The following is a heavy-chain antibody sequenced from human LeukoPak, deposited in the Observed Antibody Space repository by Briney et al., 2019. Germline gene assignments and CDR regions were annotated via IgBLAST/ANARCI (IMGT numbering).Heavy chain of an antibody. CDR2: ISYDGSNK. CDR1: GFTFSSYG. D-gene: IGHD3-10*01. Sequence: GRSLRHSCAASGFTFSSYGMHWVRQAPGKGLEWVAVISYDGSNKYYADSVKGRFTISRDNSKNTLYLQMNSLRAEDTAVYYCAKSHITMVRGSMDVWGKGTTVTVSS. V-gene: IGHV3-30*18. CDR3: AKSHITMVRGSMDV. J-gene: IGHJ6*04.